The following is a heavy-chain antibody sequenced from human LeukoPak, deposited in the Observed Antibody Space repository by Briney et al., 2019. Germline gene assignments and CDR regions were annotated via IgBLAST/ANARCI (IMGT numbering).Heavy chain of an antibody. V-gene: IGHV3-49*04. CDR2: IRSKAYGGTT. CDR1: GFTFGDYA. Sequence: GGSLRLSCTASGFTFGDYAMSWVRQAPGKGLEWVGFIRSKAYGGTTEYAASVKGRFTISRDDSKSIAYLQMNSLKTEDTAVYYCTRCFVVVPANYYYYYMDVWGKGTTVTVSS. D-gene: IGHD2-2*01. CDR3: TRCFVVVPANYYYYYMDV. J-gene: IGHJ6*03.